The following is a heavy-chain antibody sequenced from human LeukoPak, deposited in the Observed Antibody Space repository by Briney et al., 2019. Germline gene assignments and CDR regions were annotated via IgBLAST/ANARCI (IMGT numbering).Heavy chain of an antibody. CDR2: IWYDGSNK. CDR1: GFTFSSYG. CDR3: ARTDYGDYTTFDY. J-gene: IGHJ4*02. V-gene: IGHV3-33*01. D-gene: IGHD4-17*01. Sequence: GGSLRLFCAASGFTFSSYGMHWVRQAPGKGLEWVAVIWYDGSNKYYADSVKGRFTISRDNSKNTLYLQMNSLRAEDTAVYYCARTDYGDYTTFDYWGQGTLVTVSS.